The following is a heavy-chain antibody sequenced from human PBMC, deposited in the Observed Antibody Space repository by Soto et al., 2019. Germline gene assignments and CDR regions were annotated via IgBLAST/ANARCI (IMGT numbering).Heavy chain of an antibody. V-gene: IGHV4-4*02. J-gene: IGHJ6*03. CDR3: ARHGGIAAAGYLVDYYYYYMDV. Sequence: SETLSLTCAVSSGSISSSNWWSWVRQPPGKGLEWIGYIYYSGSTNYNPSLKSRVTISVDTSKNQFSLKLSSVTAADTAVYYCARHGGIAAAGYLVDYYYYYMDVWGKGTTVTVSS. D-gene: IGHD6-13*01. CDR2: IYYSGST. CDR1: SGSISSSNW.